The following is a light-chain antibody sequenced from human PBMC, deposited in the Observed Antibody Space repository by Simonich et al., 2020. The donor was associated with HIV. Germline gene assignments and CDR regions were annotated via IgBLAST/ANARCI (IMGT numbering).Light chain of an antibody. V-gene: IGLV2-23*01. J-gene: IGLJ3*02. CDR1: SSDGGSYDL. Sequence: QSALNQPVSVSGSPGQSITISCTATSSDGGSYDLVSWYQQHPGKAPKHMIYEGSKRPSGVSTRFSGSKSANTASLTISGLQAEDEADYYCCSYAGSYTWVFGGGTKLTIL. CDR3: CSYAGSYTWV. CDR2: EGS.